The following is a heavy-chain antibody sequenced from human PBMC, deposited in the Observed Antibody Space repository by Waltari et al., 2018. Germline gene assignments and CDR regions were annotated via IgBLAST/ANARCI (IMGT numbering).Heavy chain of an antibody. D-gene: IGHD1-26*01. J-gene: IGHJ6*03. Sequence: QVQLVQSGAEVKKPGASVKVSCKASGYTFTSYDINWVRQATGQGLEWMGWRNPNSGNTGYAQKFQGRVTITRNTSISTAYMELSSLRSEDTAVYYCARGLYSYYYYYMDVWGKGTTVTVSS. V-gene: IGHV1-8*03. CDR3: ARGLYSYYYYYMDV. CDR2: RNPNSGNT. CDR1: GYTFTSYD.